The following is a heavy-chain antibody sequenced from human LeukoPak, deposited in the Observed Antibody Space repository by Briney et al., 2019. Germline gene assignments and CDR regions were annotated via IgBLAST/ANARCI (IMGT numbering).Heavy chain of an antibody. CDR3: ARFAFCGANCWYYFDY. Sequence: SETLSLTCTVSGGSISSYYWSWIRQPPEKGLEWIGTIYTSGGTKYNPSLQSRVTISLDTPKNQFSLKLSFVTATDTAVYYCARFAFCGANCWYYFDYWGQGTLVTVSS. V-gene: IGHV4-4*09. J-gene: IGHJ4*02. D-gene: IGHD2-21*02. CDR2: IYTSGGT. CDR1: GGSISSYY.